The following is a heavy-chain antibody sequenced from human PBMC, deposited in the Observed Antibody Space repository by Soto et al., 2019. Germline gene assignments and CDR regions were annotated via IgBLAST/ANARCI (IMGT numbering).Heavy chain of an antibody. J-gene: IGHJ4*02. Sequence: GGSLRLSCAASGFTFSSYAMSWVRQAPGKGLGWVSAISGSGGSTYYADSVKGRFTISRDNSKNTLYLQMNSLRAEDTAVYYCARPVQSSSWYGYWGQGTLVTVSS. D-gene: IGHD6-13*01. CDR1: GFTFSSYA. V-gene: IGHV3-23*01. CDR2: ISGSGGST. CDR3: ARPVQSSSWYGY.